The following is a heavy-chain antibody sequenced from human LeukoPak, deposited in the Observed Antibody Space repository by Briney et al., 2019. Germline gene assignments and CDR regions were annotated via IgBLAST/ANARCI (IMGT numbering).Heavy chain of an antibody. CDR2: IKQDGSEK. V-gene: IGHV3-7*03. CDR1: GFTFSTYW. Sequence: GGSLRLSCVASGFTFSTYWMSWVRQAPGKGLEWVASIKQDGSEKYYVDSVKGRFTISRDDAKNSLYLQMNSLRAEDTAVYYCARLIRPYFDYWGQGTLVTVSS. CDR3: ARLIRPYFDY. J-gene: IGHJ4*02.